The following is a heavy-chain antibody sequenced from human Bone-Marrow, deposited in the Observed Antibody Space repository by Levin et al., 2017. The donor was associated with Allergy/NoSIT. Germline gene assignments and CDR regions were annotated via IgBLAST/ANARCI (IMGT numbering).Heavy chain of an antibody. J-gene: IGHJ6*02. CDR1: GFTFSSYG. V-gene: IGHV3-33*01. Sequence: GGSLRLSCAASGFTFSSYGMHWVRQAPGKGLEWVAVIWYDGSNKYYADSVKGRFTISRDNSKNTLYLQMNSLRAEDTAVYYCARGKRRFLEWLLYSYYDDGMDGWGQGTTVTVSS. D-gene: IGHD3-3*01. CDR2: IWYDGSNK. CDR3: ARGKRRFLEWLLYSYYDDGMDG.